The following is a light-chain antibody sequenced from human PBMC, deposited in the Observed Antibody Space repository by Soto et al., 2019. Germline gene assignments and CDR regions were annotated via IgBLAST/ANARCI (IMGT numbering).Light chain of an antibody. CDR3: SSFRSSSTSYV. V-gene: IGLV2-14*03. J-gene: IGLJ1*01. Sequence: QSVLTQPASVSGSPGQSITISCTGTSSDIGDSNYVSWYQQHPGKAPKLVIYDVSNRPSGVSNRFSGSKSANTASLTISGLQAEDEADYYCSSFRSSSTSYVFGTGTQV. CDR2: DVS. CDR1: SSDIGDSNY.